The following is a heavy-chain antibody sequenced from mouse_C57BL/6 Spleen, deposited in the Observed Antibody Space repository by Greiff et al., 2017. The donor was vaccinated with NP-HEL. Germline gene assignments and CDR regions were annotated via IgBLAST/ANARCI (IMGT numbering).Heavy chain of an antibody. J-gene: IGHJ4*01. Sequence: QVQLKESGAELVKPGASVKISCKASGYAFSSYWMNWVKQRPGKGLEWIGQIYPGDGDTNYNGKFKGKATLTADKSSSTAYMQLSSLTSEDSAVYFCARSEYYGSSYAMDYWGQGTSVTVSS. D-gene: IGHD1-1*01. CDR3: ARSEYYGSSYAMDY. V-gene: IGHV1-80*01. CDR2: IYPGDGDT. CDR1: GYAFSSYW.